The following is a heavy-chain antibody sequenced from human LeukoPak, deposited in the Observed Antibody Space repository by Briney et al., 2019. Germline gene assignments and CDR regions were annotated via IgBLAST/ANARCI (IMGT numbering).Heavy chain of an antibody. Sequence: ASVKVSCKASGYTFTGYYMHWVRQAPGQGLERMGWINPNSGGTNYAQKFQGRVTMTRDTSISTAYMELSRLRSDDTAVYYCARSSVIRITMVRGVLDYWGQGTLVTVSS. D-gene: IGHD3-10*01. V-gene: IGHV1-2*02. CDR3: ARSSVIRITMVRGVLDY. CDR2: INPNSGGT. CDR1: GYTFTGYY. J-gene: IGHJ4*02.